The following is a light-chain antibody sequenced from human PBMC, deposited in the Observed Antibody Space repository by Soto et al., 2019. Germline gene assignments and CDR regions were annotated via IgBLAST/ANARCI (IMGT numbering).Light chain of an antibody. CDR2: KAS. V-gene: IGKV1-5*03. J-gene: IGKJ1*01. CDR3: QPYNSYSRT. CDR1: QSIDRW. Sequence: DIQMTQSPSTLSASVGDRVTITGRASQSIDRWLAWYQHKPGKAPKLLIFKASTLETGVPSRFSGSGSETEFTLTISSLQPDDSATYYCQPYNSYSRTFGQGTKVDSK.